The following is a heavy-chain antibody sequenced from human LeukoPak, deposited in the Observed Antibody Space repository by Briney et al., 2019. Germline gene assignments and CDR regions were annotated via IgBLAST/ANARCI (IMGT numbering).Heavy chain of an antibody. CDR1: GYTFTSYG. CDR2: ISAYNGNT. D-gene: IGHD2-2*01. V-gene: IGHV1-18*01. J-gene: IGHJ4*02. CDR3: ATANIVVVPAATVSIAARRWAFDY. Sequence: GASVKVSCKASGYTFTSYGISWVRQAPGQGLEWMGWISAYNGNTNYAQKFQGRVTMTEDTSTDTAYMELSSLRSEDTAVYYCATANIVVVPAATVSIAARRWAFDYWGQGTLVTVSS.